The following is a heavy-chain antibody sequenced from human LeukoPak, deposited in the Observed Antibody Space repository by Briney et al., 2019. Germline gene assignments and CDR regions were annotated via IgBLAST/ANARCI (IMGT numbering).Heavy chain of an antibody. CDR1: GFTFSSYS. CDR3: ARDKSTSGPDCGGDCYFFDY. Sequence: PGGSLRLSCAASGFTFSSYSMNWVRQAPGKGLEWVSSISSSSSYIYYADSVKGRFTISRDNAKNSLYLQMNSLRAEDTAVYYCARDKSTSGPDCGGDCYFFDYWGQGTLVTVSS. J-gene: IGHJ4*02. V-gene: IGHV3-21*01. D-gene: IGHD2-21*01. CDR2: ISSSSSYI.